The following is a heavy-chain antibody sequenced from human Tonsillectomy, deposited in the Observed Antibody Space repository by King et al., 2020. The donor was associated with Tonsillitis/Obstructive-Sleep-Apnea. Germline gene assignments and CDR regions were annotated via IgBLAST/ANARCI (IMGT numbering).Heavy chain of an antibody. V-gene: IGHV4-59*01. J-gene: IGHJ3*02. CDR2: IYYSGST. CDR3: ARDMVLEAGGDAFDI. CDR1: GGSISSYY. D-gene: IGHD2-8*01. Sequence: QLQESGPGLVKPSENLSLTGTFSGGSISSYYWSWIRQPPGKGLEWSGYIYYSGSTNYNPSLKSRVTISVDTYKNQFSLKLSSVTAADTAVYYCARDMVLEAGGDAFDIWGQGTMVTVSS.